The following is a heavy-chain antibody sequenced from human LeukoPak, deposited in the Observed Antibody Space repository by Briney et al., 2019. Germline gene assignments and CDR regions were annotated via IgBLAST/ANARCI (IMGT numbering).Heavy chain of an antibody. V-gene: IGHV3-30*04. J-gene: IGHJ4*02. CDR2: ISYDGSNK. CDR3: ARDRGYCSSTSCSYYFDY. Sequence: PGGSLRLSCAASGFTFSSYAMHWVRQAPGKGLEWVAVISYDGSNKYYADSVKGRFTISRDNSKNTLYLQMNSLRAEDTAVYYCARDRGYCSSTSCSYYFDYWGQGTLVTVSS. D-gene: IGHD2-2*01. CDR1: GFTFSSYA.